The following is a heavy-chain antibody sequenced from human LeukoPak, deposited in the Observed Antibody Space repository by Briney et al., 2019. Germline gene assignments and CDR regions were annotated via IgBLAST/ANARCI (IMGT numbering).Heavy chain of an antibody. CDR1: RFTFISYW. CDR3: ARDLPLKYDSSGSWSAR. J-gene: IGHJ4*02. D-gene: IGHD3-22*01. CDR2: IKQDGRDK. V-gene: IGHV3-7*01. Sequence: GGSLRLSCAASRFTFISYWMSCVRQAPGKGLEWVANIKQDGRDKYYVDSVKGRFTISRDNAKNSLYLQMNSLRAEDTAVYYCARDLPLKYDSSGSWSARWGQGILVTVSS.